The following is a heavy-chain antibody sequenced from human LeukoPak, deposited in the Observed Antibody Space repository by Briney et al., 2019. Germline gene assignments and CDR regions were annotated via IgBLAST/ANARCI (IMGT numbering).Heavy chain of an antibody. CDR2: ISAYNGNT. D-gene: IGHD2-15*01. Sequence: ASVKVSCKASGYTFTSYGISWVRQAPGQGLEWMGWISAYNGNTNYAQKLQGRVTMTTDTSTSTAYMELRSLRSDDTAVYYCARDPSPQLLPKYFQHWGQGTLVTVSS. V-gene: IGHV1-18*01. CDR1: GYTFTSYG. J-gene: IGHJ1*01. CDR3: ARDPSPQLLPKYFQH.